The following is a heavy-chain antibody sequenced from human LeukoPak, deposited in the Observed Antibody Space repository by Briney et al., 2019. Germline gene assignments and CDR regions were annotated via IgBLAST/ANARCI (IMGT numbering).Heavy chain of an antibody. CDR3: ARRPLVGARRSITVWVAFDI. V-gene: IGHV4-39*01. CDR1: GGSISSSSYY. D-gene: IGHD1-26*01. J-gene: IGHJ3*02. CDR2: IYYSGST. Sequence: PSETLSLTGTVSGGSISSSSYYWGWIRQPPGKGLEWIGSIYYSGSTYYNPSLKSRVTISVDTSKNQFSLKLSSVTAADTAVYYCARRPLVGARRSITVWVAFDIWGHGTMVTVSS.